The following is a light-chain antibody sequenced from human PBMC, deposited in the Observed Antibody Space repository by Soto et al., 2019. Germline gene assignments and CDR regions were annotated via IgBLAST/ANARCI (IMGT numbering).Light chain of an antibody. J-gene: IGKJ1*01. V-gene: IGKV3-15*01. CDR1: QSVSSN. CDR2: GAS. Sequence: EIVMTQSPATLSVSPGERATLSCRASQSVSSNLAWYQQKPGQAPRLLIYGASTRATGIPARFSGSGSGTEFTLTISRLQSEDFAVYYCPQYNNWPPRGTFGQGTKVEIK. CDR3: PQYNNWPPRGT.